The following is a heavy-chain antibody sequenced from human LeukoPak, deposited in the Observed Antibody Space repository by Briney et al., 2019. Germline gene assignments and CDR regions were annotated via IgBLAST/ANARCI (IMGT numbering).Heavy chain of an antibody. D-gene: IGHD2-2*01. CDR3: ARVTPPYCSSTSCYLDY. J-gene: IGHJ4*02. V-gene: IGHV1-46*01. Sequence: ASVKVSCKASGYTFTNYYMHWVRQAPGQGLEWMGIINPSGGSTSYAQKFQGRVTMTRDTSTSTVYMELSSLRSEDTAVYYCARVTPPYCSSTSCYLDYWGQGTLVTVSS. CDR2: INPSGGST. CDR1: GYTFTNYY.